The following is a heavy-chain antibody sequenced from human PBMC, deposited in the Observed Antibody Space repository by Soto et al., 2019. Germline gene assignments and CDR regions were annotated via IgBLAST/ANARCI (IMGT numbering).Heavy chain of an antibody. Sequence: EVQLLESGGGLVQPGGSLRLSCAASGFTFSSYAVSWVRQAPGKGLEWVSSISGSGGSTYYAGSVKGRFTISRENSKNTLSLQMDSLRAGDTAVYYCAKGISGTTRTTLDYWGQGTPVSVSS. CDR1: GFTFSSYA. D-gene: IGHD1-7*01. V-gene: IGHV3-23*01. CDR2: ISGSGGST. J-gene: IGHJ4*02. CDR3: AKGISGTTRTTLDY.